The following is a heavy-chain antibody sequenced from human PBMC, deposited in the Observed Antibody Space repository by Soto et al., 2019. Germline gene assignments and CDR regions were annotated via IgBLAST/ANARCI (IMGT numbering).Heavy chain of an antibody. D-gene: IGHD2-15*01. J-gene: IGHJ3*02. CDR1: GFTFTSSA. V-gene: IGHV1-58*02. Sequence: SVKVSCKASGFTFTSSAMQWVLQARGQRLEWIGWIVVGSGNTNYAQKFQERVTITRDMSTSTAYMELSSLRSEDTAVYYCAAERNIVVVPGSAFDIWGQGTMVTVSS. CDR3: AAERNIVVVPGSAFDI. CDR2: IVVGSGNT.